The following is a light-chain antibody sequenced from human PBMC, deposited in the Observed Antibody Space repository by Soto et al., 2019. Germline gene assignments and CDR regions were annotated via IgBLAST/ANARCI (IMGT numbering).Light chain of an antibody. J-gene: IGLJ2*01. CDR3: CSYADNSRTLV. CDR2: RNS. CDR1: SSNIGRNT. V-gene: IGLV1-44*01. Sequence: QSGLTQPPSASGTPGQRIIISCSGSSSNIGRNTVNWYQHLPGRAPKVLIYRNSHRPSGVPDRFSGSQSGSSASLAISGLQSEDEADYYCCSYADNSRTLVFGGGTKLTVL.